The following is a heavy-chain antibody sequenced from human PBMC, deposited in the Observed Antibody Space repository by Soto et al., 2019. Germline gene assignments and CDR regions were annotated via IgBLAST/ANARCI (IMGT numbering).Heavy chain of an antibody. CDR3: ASLPWANYYYYGMDV. Sequence: QVQLVQSGAEVKKPGASVKVSCKASGYTFTSYDINWVRQATGQGLEWMGWMNPNSGNTGYAQKLQGRDTMTRNTSISTAYMELSSLRSEDTAVYYCASLPWANYYYYGMDVWGQGTTVTVS. V-gene: IGHV1-8*01. CDR2: MNPNSGNT. D-gene: IGHD7-27*01. J-gene: IGHJ6*02. CDR1: GYTFTSYD.